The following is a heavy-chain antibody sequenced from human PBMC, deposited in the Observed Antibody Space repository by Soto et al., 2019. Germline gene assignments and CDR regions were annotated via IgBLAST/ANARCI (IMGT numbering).Heavy chain of an antibody. CDR1: GGTFSSYA. Sequence: SVKVSCKASGGTFSSYAISWVRQAPGQGLEWMGGIIPIFGTANYAQKFRGRVTITADESTSTAYMELSSLRSEDTAVYYCAGDFGRRAALRDFDYWGQGTLVTGS. CDR2: IIPIFGTA. D-gene: IGHD2-2*02. J-gene: IGHJ4*02. CDR3: AGDFGRRAALRDFDY. V-gene: IGHV1-69*13.